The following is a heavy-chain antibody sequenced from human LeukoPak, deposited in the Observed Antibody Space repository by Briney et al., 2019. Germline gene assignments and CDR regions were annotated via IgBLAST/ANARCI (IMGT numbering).Heavy chain of an antibody. J-gene: IGHJ4*02. CDR3: ARDPVEWELLLDY. V-gene: IGHV3-7*01. D-gene: IGHD1-26*01. CDR1: GFTFSSYA. Sequence: GGSLRLSCAASGFTFSSYAMHWVRQAPGKRLEWVANMNIDGSEKYYADSAKGRFTISRDNARNSVYLQMNSLRVEDTAVYYCARDPVEWELLLDYWGQGTLVTVSS. CDR2: MNIDGSEK.